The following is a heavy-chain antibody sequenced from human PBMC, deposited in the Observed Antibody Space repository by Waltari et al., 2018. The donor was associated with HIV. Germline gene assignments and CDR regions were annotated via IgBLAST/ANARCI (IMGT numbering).Heavy chain of an antibody. CDR1: GGSFSGHS. V-gene: IGHV4-34*10. J-gene: IGHJ5*01. Sequence: QVPLQQWGPGVLKPSETLSLTCAGYGGSFSGHSWNCIRQYPGKGLEWIGEIDHLGRYHINSPLRGRVTMAVYTSKKQFFLSVNSVTAADSAVYYCARGPVTEPGGGYLDSWGQGSLVTVTS. CDR2: IDHLGRY. D-gene: IGHD1-26*01. CDR3: ARGPVTEPGGGYLDS.